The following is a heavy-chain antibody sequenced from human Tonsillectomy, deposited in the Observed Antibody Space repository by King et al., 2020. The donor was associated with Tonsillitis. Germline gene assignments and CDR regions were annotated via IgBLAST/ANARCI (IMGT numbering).Heavy chain of an antibody. J-gene: IGHJ6*02. CDR1: GFTFSSYG. D-gene: IGHD4-17*01. V-gene: IGHV3-30*18. Sequence: VQLVESGGGVVKPGRSLRLSCAASGFTFSSYGMHWVRQAPGKGLEWVAVISSVGSNKYYADSVKGRFTISRDNSKNKLYLQMNSLKAEDTAVYYCANSDYPYYGDYNRYGMDVWGQGTTVTVSS. CDR2: ISSVGSNK. CDR3: ANSDYPYYGDYNRYGMDV.